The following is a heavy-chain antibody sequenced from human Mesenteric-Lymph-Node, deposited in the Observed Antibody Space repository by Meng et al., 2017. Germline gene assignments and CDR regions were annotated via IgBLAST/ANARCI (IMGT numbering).Heavy chain of an antibody. J-gene: IGHJ6*02. Sequence: ASVKVSCKASGYTFTGYYMHWVRQAPGQGLEWMGRINPNTGGTKYAQKFQGRVTMTRDTSISTVYMEVSRLRSDDTAVYYCARDDRYCGSDCYDYFYAMDVWGQGTTVTVSS. V-gene: IGHV1-2*06. CDR1: GYTFTGYY. D-gene: IGHD2-21*02. CDR3: ARDDRYCGSDCYDYFYAMDV. CDR2: INPNTGGT.